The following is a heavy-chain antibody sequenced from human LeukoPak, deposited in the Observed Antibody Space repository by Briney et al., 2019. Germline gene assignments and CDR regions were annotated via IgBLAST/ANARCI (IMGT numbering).Heavy chain of an antibody. CDR2: IYSGGGT. CDR1: GXTVSGNY. Sequence: GGSLRLSCAASGXTVSGNYMTWVRQAPGKGLEWVSLIYSGGGTFYADSVKGRFTISRDSSKNTLYLQMNSLRAEDTALYYCARGEWPQNYWGRGILVTVSS. D-gene: IGHD3-10*01. J-gene: IGHJ4*02. V-gene: IGHV3-53*01. CDR3: ARGEWPQNY.